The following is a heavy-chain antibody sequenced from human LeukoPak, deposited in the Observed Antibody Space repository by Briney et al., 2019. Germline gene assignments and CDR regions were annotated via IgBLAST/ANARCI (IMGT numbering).Heavy chain of an antibody. CDR1: GYTFISYG. V-gene: IGHV1-18*01. CDR2: ISAYNGNT. Sequence: ASVKVSCKDSGYTFISYGISWVRQAPGQGLEWMGWISAYNGNTNYAQKFQGRVTMTRNTSISTAYMELSSLRSEDTAVYYCAVTEAAAGHFDYWGQGALVTVSS. CDR3: AVTEAAAGHFDY. D-gene: IGHD6-13*01. J-gene: IGHJ4*02.